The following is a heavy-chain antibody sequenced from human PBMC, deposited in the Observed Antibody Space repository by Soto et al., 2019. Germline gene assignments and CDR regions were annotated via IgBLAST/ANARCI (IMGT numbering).Heavy chain of an antibody. CDR3: ARDAYCGGDCDSGYWYFDL. J-gene: IGHJ2*01. CDR1: GFTFISYS. D-gene: IGHD2-21*02. V-gene: IGHV3-21*01. CDR2: ISSSSSYI. Sequence: PWGSLRLSCAASGFTFISYSINFFRHSPVKWLEWVSSISSSSSYIYYADSVKGRFTISRDNAKNSLYLQMNSLRAEDTAVYYCARDAYCGGDCDSGYWYFDLWGRGTLVTVSS.